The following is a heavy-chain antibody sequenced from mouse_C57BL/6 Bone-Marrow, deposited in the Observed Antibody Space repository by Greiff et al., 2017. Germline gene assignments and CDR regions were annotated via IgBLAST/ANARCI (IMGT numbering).Heavy chain of an antibody. J-gene: IGHJ3*01. Sequence: DVMLVESGGGLVKPGGSLTLSCAASGFTFCDYGMHWVRQAPEKGLEWVAYISSGSSTIYYADTVKGRFTISRDNAKNTLFLQMTSLRSEDTAMYYCARDSFAYWGQGTLVTVSA. CDR3: ARDSFAY. CDR1: GFTFCDYG. V-gene: IGHV5-17*01. CDR2: ISSGSSTI.